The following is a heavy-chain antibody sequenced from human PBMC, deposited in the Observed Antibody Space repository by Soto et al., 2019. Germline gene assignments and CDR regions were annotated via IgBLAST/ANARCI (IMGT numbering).Heavy chain of an antibody. D-gene: IGHD2-21*01. CDR1: GGSISSGGYS. V-gene: IGHV4-30-2*05. CDR3: ASGLSGDKVDQ. CDR2: IYNSGNT. Sequence: SETLSLTCAVSGGSISSGGYSWSWIRQPPGKGLEWIGYIYNSGNTYNNPSLRSRLTISLDTSKSQFSLNLNSVTAADTAVYYCASGLSGDKVDQWGQGTLVTVPS. J-gene: IGHJ4*02.